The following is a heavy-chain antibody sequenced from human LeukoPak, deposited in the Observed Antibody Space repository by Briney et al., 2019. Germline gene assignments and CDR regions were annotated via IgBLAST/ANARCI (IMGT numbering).Heavy chain of an antibody. CDR1: GFTFSSYA. V-gene: IGHV3-23*01. CDR3: AKEGRISMTAVVYVDY. Sequence: GGSLRLSCAASGFTFSSYAMSCVRQAPGKGLEWVSAIRGSGGSTYYADSVKGRFTISRDNSKNTLYLQMNSLRAEDTAVYYCAKEGRISMTAVVYVDYWGQGTLVTVSS. J-gene: IGHJ4*02. D-gene: IGHD3-22*01. CDR2: IRGSGGST.